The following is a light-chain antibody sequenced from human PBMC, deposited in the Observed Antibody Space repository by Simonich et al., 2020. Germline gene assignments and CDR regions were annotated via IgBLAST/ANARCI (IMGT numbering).Light chain of an antibody. J-gene: IGLJ3*02. V-gene: IGLV2-14*03. CDR2: DVS. CDR3: SSYTSSSTRV. Sequence: SALPSPASVPGSPGRSIPISCPGTRSDVGGFNLFSWYQQHPGKAPKLRIYDVSNRPSGVSNRFSGSKSGNTASLTISGLQAEDEADYYCSSYTSSSTRVFGGGTKLTVL. CDR1: RSDVGGFNL.